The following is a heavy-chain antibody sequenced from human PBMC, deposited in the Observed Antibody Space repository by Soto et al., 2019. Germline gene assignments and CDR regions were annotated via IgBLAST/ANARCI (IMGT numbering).Heavy chain of an antibody. CDR1: GFTFSSYW. D-gene: IGHD3-9*01. CDR3: ARGGGRYFDWLNDAFDI. J-gene: IGHJ3*02. Sequence: EVQLVESGGGLVQPGGSLRLSCAASGFTFSSYWMSWVRQAPGKGLEWVANIKQDGSEKYYVDSVKGRFTISRDNAKNYLYLQRNSLRAGDTAVYYCARGGGRYFDWLNDAFDIWGQGTMVTVSS. V-gene: IGHV3-7*01. CDR2: IKQDGSEK.